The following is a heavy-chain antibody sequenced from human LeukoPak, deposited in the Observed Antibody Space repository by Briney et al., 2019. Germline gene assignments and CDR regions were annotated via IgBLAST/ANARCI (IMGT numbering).Heavy chain of an antibody. CDR1: GGSLSSYY. Sequence: SETLSLTCTVSGGSLSSYYWSWIRQPAGKGLEWIGRIYTSGSTNYNPSLKSRVTMSVDTSKNQFSLKLSSVTAADTAVYYCARGLDCSGGSCPDAFDIWGQGTMVTVSS. CDR2: IYTSGST. V-gene: IGHV4-4*07. J-gene: IGHJ3*02. D-gene: IGHD2-15*01. CDR3: ARGLDCSGGSCPDAFDI.